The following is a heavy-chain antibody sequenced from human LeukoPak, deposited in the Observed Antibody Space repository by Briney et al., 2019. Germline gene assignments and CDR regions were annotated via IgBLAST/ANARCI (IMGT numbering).Heavy chain of an antibody. CDR1: GFTVSSNF. J-gene: IGHJ4*02. CDR2: IYSGGNT. Sequence: PGGSLRLSCAASGFTVSSNFMSWVRQAPGKGLQWVSVIYSGGNTYSADAVKGRFTISRDNAKDSLYLEMNSLRVEDTAVYFCARAPDFVVVPASDYWGQGTLVTVSS. CDR3: ARAPDFVVVPASDY. V-gene: IGHV3-66*01. D-gene: IGHD2-2*01.